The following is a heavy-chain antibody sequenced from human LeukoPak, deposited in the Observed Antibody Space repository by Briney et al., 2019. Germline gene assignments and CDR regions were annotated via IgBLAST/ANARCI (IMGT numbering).Heavy chain of an antibody. CDR3: ARVSAPEDY. D-gene: IGHD1-14*01. CDR2: ISYDGSNK. J-gene: IGHJ4*02. CDR1: GFTFSSYA. Sequence: GRSLRLSCAASGFTFSSYAMHWVRQAPGKGLERVAVISYDGSNKYYADSVKGRFTISRDNSKDTLYLQMSSLRAEDTAVYYCARVSAPEDYWGQGTLVTVSS. V-gene: IGHV3-30-3*01.